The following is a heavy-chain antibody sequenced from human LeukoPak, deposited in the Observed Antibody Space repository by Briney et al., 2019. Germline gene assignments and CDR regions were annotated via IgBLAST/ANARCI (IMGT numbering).Heavy chain of an antibody. CDR1: GYTFTRYD. D-gene: IGHD2-8*02. CDR3: ARGPWWGIGSDPTTAV. J-gene: IGHJ6*02. Sequence: GASVKVSCKASGYTFTRYDIDWVRQATGQGLEWLGWVNTKSGNTGSAQNFQGRVTITRDTSINTAYMELSSLRSEDTAIYYCARGPWWGIGSDPTTAVWGQGTTVTVSS. V-gene: IGHV1-8*03. CDR2: VNTKSGNT.